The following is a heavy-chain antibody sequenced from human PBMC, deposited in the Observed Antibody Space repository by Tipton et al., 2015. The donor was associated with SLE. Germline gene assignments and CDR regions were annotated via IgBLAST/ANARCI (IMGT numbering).Heavy chain of an antibody. Sequence: TLSLTCTVSGGSISSYYWGWIRQPPGKGLEWIGSIFYTGSTYYNPSLKSRVSFSIDTSKHQFSLKLNSVTAADTAVYYCARNPTSYCSGGSCYSPWFDPWGQGTLVTVSS. CDR3: ARNPTSYCSGGSCYSPWFDP. V-gene: IGHV4-39*07. J-gene: IGHJ5*02. CDR2: IFYTGST. CDR1: GGSISSYY. D-gene: IGHD2-15*01.